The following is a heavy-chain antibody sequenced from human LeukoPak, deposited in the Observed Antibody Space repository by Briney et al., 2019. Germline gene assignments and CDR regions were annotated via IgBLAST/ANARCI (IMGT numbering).Heavy chain of an antibody. J-gene: IGHJ4*02. Sequence: SVKVSCKASGFTFTSSAVQWVRQARGQRLEWIGWIVVGSGNTNYAQKFQGRVTITADESTSTAYMELSSLRSEDTAVYYCARDNPYSSSWYLDYWGQGTLVTVSS. D-gene: IGHD6-13*01. CDR1: GFTFTSSA. CDR2: IVVGSGNT. CDR3: ARDNPYSSSWYLDY. V-gene: IGHV1-58*01.